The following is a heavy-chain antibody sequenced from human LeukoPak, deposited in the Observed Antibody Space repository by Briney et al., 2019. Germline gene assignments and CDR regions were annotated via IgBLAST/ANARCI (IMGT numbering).Heavy chain of an antibody. V-gene: IGHV3-30*04. CDR2: ISYDGNTQ. Sequence: PGGSLRLSCAASGFPFKSYAMHWVRQAPGNGLEWVATISYDGNTQYYADSVKGRLTISRDNSKSTLYLQINSLRAEDTTIFYCARSAITTWYFDLWGQGTLVTVSS. J-gene: IGHJ4*02. D-gene: IGHD3-22*01. CDR1: GFPFKSYA. CDR3: ARSAITTWYFDL.